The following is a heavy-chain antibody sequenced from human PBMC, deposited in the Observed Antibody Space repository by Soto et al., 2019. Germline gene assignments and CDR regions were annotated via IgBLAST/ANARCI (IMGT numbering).Heavy chain of an antibody. V-gene: IGHV3-30*03. J-gene: IGHJ4*02. CDR2: ISYDGSNK. Sequence: GGSLRLSCAASGFTFSSYGMHWVRQAPGKGLEWVAVISYDGSNKYYADSVKGRFTISRDNSKNTLYLQMNSLRAEDTAVYYFAIDPQVLGFLEWLLFDYWGQGTLVTVSS. D-gene: IGHD3-3*02. CDR3: AIDPQVLGFLEWLLFDY. CDR1: GFTFSSYG.